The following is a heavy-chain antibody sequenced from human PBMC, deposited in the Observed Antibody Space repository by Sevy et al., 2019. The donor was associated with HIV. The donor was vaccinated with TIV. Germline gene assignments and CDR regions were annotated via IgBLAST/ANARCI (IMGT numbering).Heavy chain of an antibody. J-gene: IGHJ3*02. CDR2: SGSGGNT. Sequence: GGSLRLSCAASGFTFSSYAMNWVRQAPGKGLEWVSSGSGGNTYYADSVKGRLTISWDSSKNTVSLQMNSLRAEDSAIYYCAKGTLIGAAGLDAFDIWGQGTKVTVSS. CDR3: AKGTLIGAAGLDAFDI. V-gene: IGHV3-23*01. D-gene: IGHD6-13*01. CDR1: GFTFSSYA.